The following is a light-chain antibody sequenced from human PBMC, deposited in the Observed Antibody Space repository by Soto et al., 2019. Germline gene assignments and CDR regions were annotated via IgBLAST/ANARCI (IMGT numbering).Light chain of an antibody. Sequence: QSALTQPRSVSGSPGQSVTISCTGTSRDVGAYPYVSWYQQHPDKAPKFIIFDVSKRPSGVPDRFSGSKSGNTASLTISGLQAEDEAEYYCCSYAGTYSYVFGTGTTLTVL. CDR3: CSYAGTYSYV. CDR2: DVS. J-gene: IGLJ1*01. V-gene: IGLV2-11*01. CDR1: SRDVGAYPY.